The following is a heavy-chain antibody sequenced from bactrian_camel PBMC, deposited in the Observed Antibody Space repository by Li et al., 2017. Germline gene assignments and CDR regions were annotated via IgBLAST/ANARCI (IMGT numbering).Heavy chain of an antibody. V-gene: IGHV3S53*01. J-gene: IGHJ4*01. D-gene: IGHD7*01. CDR2: IDSDDST. Sequence: HVQLVESGGGSVQSGGSLRLSCAASGYTYSNYCMGWFRQAPGKEREGVAAIDSDDSTTYTDSVKGRFTISEDNADNTLYLQMENLKSEDTGMYYCAADFFPFKGGAPSLAPMCLNGLEYRHRGQGTQVTVS. CDR3: AADFFPFKGGAPSLAPMCLNGLEYRH. CDR1: GYTYSNYC.